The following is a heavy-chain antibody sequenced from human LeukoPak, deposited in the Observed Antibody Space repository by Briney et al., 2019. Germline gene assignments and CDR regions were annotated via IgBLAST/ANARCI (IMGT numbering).Heavy chain of an antibody. J-gene: IGHJ4*02. CDR2: TTRDGSGK. D-gene: IGHD3-22*01. CDR3: ARLTLSSGYF. V-gene: IGHV3-7*01. CDR1: GFNFRGYN. Sequence: PGGSLRLSCITSGFNFRGYNMAWVRQAPGKGLEWLATTTRDGSGKEYVDSVRGRFTISRDNAKNSIYLQMNTLSAEDTAVYYCARLTLSSGYFWGQGTLVTVS.